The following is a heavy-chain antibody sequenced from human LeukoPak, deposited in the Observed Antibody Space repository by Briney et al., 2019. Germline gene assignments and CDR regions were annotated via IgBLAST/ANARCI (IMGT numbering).Heavy chain of an antibody. Sequence: GGSLRLSCAASGFTFSSYWMAWVRQAPGKGLEWVTNIKGDESARHQADSVKGRFTISRDNTRNSLYLQMTNLRGDDTAVYYCARDVVASLDNWGQGTLVTVSS. J-gene: IGHJ4*02. V-gene: IGHV3-7*01. CDR1: GFTFSSYW. CDR3: ARDVVASLDN. CDR2: IKGDESAR.